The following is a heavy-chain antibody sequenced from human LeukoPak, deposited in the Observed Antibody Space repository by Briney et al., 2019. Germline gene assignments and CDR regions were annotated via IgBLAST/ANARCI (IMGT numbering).Heavy chain of an antibody. Sequence: GGSLRLSCAASGFTFSSYAMSWVRQAPGKGLEWVSAISGSGGSTYYADSVKGRFTISRDNSKNTLYLQMNSLRAEDTAVYYCAKGRAPIAAAGTGYFDYWGQGTLVTVSS. CDR3: AKGRAPIAAAGTGYFDY. V-gene: IGHV3-23*01. CDR2: ISGSGGST. J-gene: IGHJ4*02. CDR1: GFTFSSYA. D-gene: IGHD6-13*01.